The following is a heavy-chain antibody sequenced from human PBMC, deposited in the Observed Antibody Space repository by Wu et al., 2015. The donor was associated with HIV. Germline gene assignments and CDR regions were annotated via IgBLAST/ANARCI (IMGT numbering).Heavy chain of an antibody. CDR2: IIPMFGTA. Sequence: QVRLVQSGVEVKETGASVKVSCKSSEGTFSNYAMNWVRQAPGQGLEWMGGIIPMFGTANYAQKFQGSVSITSDEAANTAYLELSSLRSEDTAVYFCARGSYCGRECYSYFDSWGLGTLVTVTS. V-gene: IGHV1-69*13. D-gene: IGHD2-21*01. CDR1: EGTFSNYA. J-gene: IGHJ4*02. CDR3: ARGSYCGRECYSYFDS.